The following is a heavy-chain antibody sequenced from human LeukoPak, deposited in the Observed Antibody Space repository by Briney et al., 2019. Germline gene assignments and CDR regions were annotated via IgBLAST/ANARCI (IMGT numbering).Heavy chain of an antibody. Sequence: SGGSLRLSCAASGFTFSSYGMHWVRQAPGKGLEWVAVISYDGSNKYYADSVKGRFTISRDNSKNTLYLQMNSLRAEDTAVYYCAKDLVAVTDDDYWGQGTLVSVSS. D-gene: IGHD4-17*01. J-gene: IGHJ4*02. CDR1: GFTFSSYG. V-gene: IGHV3-30*18. CDR2: ISYDGSNK. CDR3: AKDLVAVTDDDY.